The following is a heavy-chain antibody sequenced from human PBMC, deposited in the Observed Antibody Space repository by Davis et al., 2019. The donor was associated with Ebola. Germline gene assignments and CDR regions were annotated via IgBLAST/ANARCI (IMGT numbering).Heavy chain of an antibody. CDR2: VYSSGST. J-gene: IGHJ4*02. CDR1: GASVNTYY. V-gene: IGHV4-59*02. D-gene: IGHD6-19*01. CDR3: AGAGYSSGWNFDY. Sequence: MPSETLSLTCTVSGASVNTYYWSWIRQPPGKGLEWIGYVYSSGSTNSNPSLKSRVTISVDTSKNQFSLKLSSATAADTAMYYCAGAGYSSGWNFDYWGQGTLVTVSS.